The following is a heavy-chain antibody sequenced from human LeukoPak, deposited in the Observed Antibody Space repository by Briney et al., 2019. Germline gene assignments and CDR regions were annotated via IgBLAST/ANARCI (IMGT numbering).Heavy chain of an antibody. Sequence: ASVKVSCKASGYTFTGYYMHWVRQAPGQGLEWMGWINPNSGGTNYAQKFQGRVTMTRDTSTSTAYMELSRLRSDDTAVYYCARDPNSSLSVWYFDYWGQGTLVTVSS. D-gene: IGHD6-13*01. CDR3: ARDPNSSLSVWYFDY. CDR2: INPNSGGT. CDR1: GYTFTGYY. V-gene: IGHV1-2*02. J-gene: IGHJ4*02.